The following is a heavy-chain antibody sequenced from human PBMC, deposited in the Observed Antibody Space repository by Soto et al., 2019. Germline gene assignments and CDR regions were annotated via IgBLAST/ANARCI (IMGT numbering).Heavy chain of an antibody. CDR2: ISQSGFT. V-gene: IGHV4-34*01. CDR3: ARGLFSSGWYSYFDP. CDR1: TESLRGYY. J-gene: IGHJ5*02. D-gene: IGHD6-19*01. Sequence: QVQLQQRGAGLLRPSETLSLTCAVSTESLRGYYWTWIRQSPGKGLEWIGEISQSGFTNYNPSLESRVTLAVDTAKSEFSLHLTSMTAAYTALYSCARGLFSSGWYSYFDPWGQGTPVTVSS.